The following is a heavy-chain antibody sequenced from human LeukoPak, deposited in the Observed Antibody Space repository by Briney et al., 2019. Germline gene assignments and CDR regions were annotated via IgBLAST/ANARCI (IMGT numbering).Heavy chain of an antibody. CDR3: ARLRKSSGWYYFDY. Sequence: ASVKVSCKASGYTFTSYYMHWVRQAPGQGLEWMGWINPNSGGTNYAQKFQGRVTMTRDTSISTAYMELSRLRSDDTAVCYCARLRKSSGWYYFDYWGQGTLVTVSS. D-gene: IGHD6-19*01. V-gene: IGHV1-2*02. CDR2: INPNSGGT. CDR1: GYTFTSYY. J-gene: IGHJ4*02.